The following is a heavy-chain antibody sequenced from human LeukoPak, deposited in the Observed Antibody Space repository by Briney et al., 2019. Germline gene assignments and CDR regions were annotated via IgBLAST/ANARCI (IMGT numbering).Heavy chain of an antibody. CDR1: GYTFTSYY. D-gene: IGHD5-18*01. V-gene: IGHV1-46*03. J-gene: IGHJ6*03. Sequence: ASVKVSCKASGYTFTSYYMHCVRQAPGQGLEWMGIINPSGGSTSYAQKFQGRVTMTRDMSTSTVYMELSSLRSEDTAVYYCAATAMAHYYYYYYYMDVWGKGTTVTVSS. CDR2: INPSGGST. CDR3: AATAMAHYYYYYYYMDV.